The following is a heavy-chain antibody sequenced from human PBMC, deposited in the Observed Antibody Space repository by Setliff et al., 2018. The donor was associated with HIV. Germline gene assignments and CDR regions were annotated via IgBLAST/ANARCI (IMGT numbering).Heavy chain of an antibody. V-gene: IGHV1-3*01. Sequence: ASVKVSCKASGYTFTSYAMHWVRQATGQRLEWMGWINAGNGNISYSQKFQGRVTLTRDTSTSTVYLDLISLRSEDTAIYYCASGYYNSDNYFEYWGQGTLVTVSS. D-gene: IGHD3-10*01. CDR1: GYTFTSYA. CDR3: ASGYYNSDNYFEY. CDR2: INAGNGNI. J-gene: IGHJ4*02.